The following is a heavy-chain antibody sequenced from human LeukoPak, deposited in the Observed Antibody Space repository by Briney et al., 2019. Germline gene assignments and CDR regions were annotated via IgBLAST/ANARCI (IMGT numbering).Heavy chain of an antibody. V-gene: IGHV3-7*01. CDR1: GFTFSSYW. Sequence: PGGSLRLSCAASGFTFSSYWMSWVRKAPGKGVEWEANIKQDGSEQYYLDSVKGRFTISRDNAKNSLYLQMNSLRAEDTAVYYCARGSGIYYDFWSGYFDYWGQGTLVTVSS. CDR2: IKQDGSEQ. CDR3: ARGSGIYYDFWSGYFDY. D-gene: IGHD3-3*01. J-gene: IGHJ4*02.